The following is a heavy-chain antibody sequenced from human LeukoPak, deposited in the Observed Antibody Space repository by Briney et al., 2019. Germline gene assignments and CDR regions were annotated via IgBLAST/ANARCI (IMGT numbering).Heavy chain of an antibody. CDR2: ISGSGSNT. D-gene: IGHD3-10*01. Sequence: PGGSLRLSCAASGFTLSSYGMSWVRQAPGKGLEWVSAISGSGSNTYYADSVKGRFTISRDNSKNTLYLQMNSLRAEDTAVYYCAKEQGVVLWFGAPDYWGQGTLVTVSS. CDR3: AKEQGVVLWFGAPDY. V-gene: IGHV3-23*01. CDR1: GFTLSSYG. J-gene: IGHJ4*02.